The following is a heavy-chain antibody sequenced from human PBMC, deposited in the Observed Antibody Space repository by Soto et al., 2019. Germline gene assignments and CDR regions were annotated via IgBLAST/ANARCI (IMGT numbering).Heavy chain of an antibody. V-gene: IGHV4-39*01. CDR2: IYYSGST. Sequence: PSETLSLTCTVSGGSISSSSYYWGWIRQPPGKGLEWIGSIYYSGSTYYNPSLKSRVTISVDTSKNQFSLKLSSVTAADTAVYYCARHTSGYCSGGSCTIDAFDIWGQGTMVTVSS. CDR3: ARHTSGYCSGGSCTIDAFDI. D-gene: IGHD2-15*01. J-gene: IGHJ3*02. CDR1: GGSISSSSYY.